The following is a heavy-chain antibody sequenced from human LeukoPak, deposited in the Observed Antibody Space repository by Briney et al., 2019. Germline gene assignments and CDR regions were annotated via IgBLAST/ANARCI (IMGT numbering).Heavy chain of an antibody. CDR3: AGGSGYLFES. V-gene: IGHV3-7*01. Sequence: GGSLRLSCAGSGFTFSAYWMTWVRQAPGKGLEWVANINQGGSEKNYVAPVKGRFTISRDNAGNALYLQMNSLRVEDTAVYYCAGGSGYLFESWGQGTLVAVSS. J-gene: IGHJ4*02. CDR1: GFTFSAYW. CDR2: INQGGSEK. D-gene: IGHD3-10*01.